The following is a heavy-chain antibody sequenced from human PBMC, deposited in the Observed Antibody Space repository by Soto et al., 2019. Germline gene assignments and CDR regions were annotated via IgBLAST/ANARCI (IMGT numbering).Heavy chain of an antibody. D-gene: IGHD3-22*01. Sequence: ASVKVSCKASGYTFTGYYMHWVRQAPGQGLEWMGWINPNSGGTNYAQKFQGWVTMTRDTSISTAYMELSRLRSDDTAVYYCARDAYYYDSSGFGDDFDIWGQGTMVTVS. CDR2: INPNSGGT. CDR1: GYTFTGYY. J-gene: IGHJ3*02. CDR3: ARDAYYYDSSGFGDDFDI. V-gene: IGHV1-2*04.